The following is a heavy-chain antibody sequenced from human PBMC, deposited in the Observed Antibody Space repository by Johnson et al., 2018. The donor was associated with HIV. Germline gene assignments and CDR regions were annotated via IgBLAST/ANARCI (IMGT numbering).Heavy chain of an antibody. CDR3: TARPYSNNWYVAFDI. D-gene: IGHD6-13*01. V-gene: IGHV3-30-3*01. CDR1: GFTFSSYA. Sequence: QVQLVESGGGVVQPGRSLRLSCAASGFTFSSYAMHWVRQAPGKGLEWVAVISYDGSTYYADSVQGRFTISRDNSKNTLYLQMNGLKTEDTAVYYCTARPYSNNWYVAFDIWGQGTMVTVSS. J-gene: IGHJ3*02. CDR2: ISYDGST.